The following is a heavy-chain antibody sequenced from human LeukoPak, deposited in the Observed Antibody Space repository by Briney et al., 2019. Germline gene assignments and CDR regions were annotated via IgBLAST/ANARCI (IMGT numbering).Heavy chain of an antibody. J-gene: IGHJ5*02. CDR1: GFTFSSYE. CDR2: ISSSGSTI. D-gene: IGHD1-26*01. Sequence: PGGSLRLSCAASGFTFSSYEMNWVRQAPGKGLEWVSHISSSGSTIYYADSVKGRFTISRDNAKNSLYLQMNSLRAEDTAVYYCARESPQWEPNNRFDPWGQGTLVTVSS. V-gene: IGHV3-48*03. CDR3: ARESPQWEPNNRFDP.